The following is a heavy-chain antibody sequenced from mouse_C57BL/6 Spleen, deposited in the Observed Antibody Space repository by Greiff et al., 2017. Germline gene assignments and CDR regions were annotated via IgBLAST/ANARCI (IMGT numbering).Heavy chain of an antibody. D-gene: IGHD1-1*01. CDR2: IYPSDSET. J-gene: IGHJ2*01. V-gene: IGHV1-61*01. CDR1: GYTFTSYW. Sequence: QVQLQQPGAELVRPGSSVKLSCKASGYTFTSYWMDWVKQRPGQGLEWIGNIYPSDSETHYKQKFKDKATLTVDKSSSTAYMQLSSLTSEDSAVYYCASSITTVVAKDYWGQGTTLTVSS. CDR3: ASSITTVVAKDY.